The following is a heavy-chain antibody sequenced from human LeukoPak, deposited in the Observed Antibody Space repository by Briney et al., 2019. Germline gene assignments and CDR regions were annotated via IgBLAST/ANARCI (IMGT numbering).Heavy chain of an antibody. CDR1: GGSISSSSYY. V-gene: IGHV4-39*07. J-gene: IGHJ5*02. CDR3: ARDLEADIVVVVAATNSNWFDP. CDR2: IYYSGST. Sequence: SETLSLTCTVSGGSISSSSYYGGWIRQPPGKGLEWIGSIYYSGSTYYNPSLKSRVTISVDTSKNQFSLKLSSVTAADTAVYYCARDLEADIVVVVAATNSNWFDPWGQGTLVTVSS. D-gene: IGHD2-15*01.